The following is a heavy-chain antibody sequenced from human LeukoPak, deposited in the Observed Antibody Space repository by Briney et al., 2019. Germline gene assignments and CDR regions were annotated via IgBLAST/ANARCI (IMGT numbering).Heavy chain of an antibody. D-gene: IGHD6-13*01. CDR3: ARAGYISSWTLGY. V-gene: IGHV3-7*01. Sequence: GGSLRLSCAASGFTLSRYWMSWVRQAPGKGLEWVANIKQDGSEKYYVDSVRGRFTISRDNAKNSLYLQMNSLRAEDTAVYYCARAGYISSWTLGYWGQGTLVTVSS. J-gene: IGHJ4*02. CDR1: GFTLSRYW. CDR2: IKQDGSEK.